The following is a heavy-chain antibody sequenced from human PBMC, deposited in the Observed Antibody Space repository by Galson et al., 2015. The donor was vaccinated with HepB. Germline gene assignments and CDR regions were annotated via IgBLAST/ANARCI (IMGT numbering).Heavy chain of an antibody. D-gene: IGHD6-13*01. J-gene: IGHJ4*02. V-gene: IGHV4-34*01. CDR2: INHSGST. CDR3: ARGFTQQLVLDVGGFDY. CDR1: GGSFSGYY. Sequence: LSLTCAVYGGSFSGYYWSWIRQPPGKGLEWIGEINHSGSTNYNPSLKSRVTISVDTSKNQFSLKLSSVTAADTAVYYCARGFTQQLVLDVGGFDYWGQGTLVTVSS.